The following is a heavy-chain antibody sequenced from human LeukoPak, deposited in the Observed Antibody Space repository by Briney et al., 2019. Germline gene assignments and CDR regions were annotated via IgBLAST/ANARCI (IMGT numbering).Heavy chain of an antibody. CDR1: VYTFTSYG. Sequence: GASGKVSCTASVYTFTSYGISWVRQAPGPGLEWMGWIGAYNGNTNYAQKLQGTVTMTTDTSTSTAYMELRSLRSDDPAVYYCTRGQYCSSTSCYLLTAEYFQHWGQGTLVTVSS. V-gene: IGHV1-18*01. D-gene: IGHD2-2*01. J-gene: IGHJ1*01. CDR3: TRGQYCSSTSCYLLTAEYFQH. CDR2: IGAYNGNT.